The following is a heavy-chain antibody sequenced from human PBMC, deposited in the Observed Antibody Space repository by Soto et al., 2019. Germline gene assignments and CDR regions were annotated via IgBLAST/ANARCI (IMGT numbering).Heavy chain of an antibody. D-gene: IGHD4-4*01. Sequence: GGSLRLSCAASGFTFSDYYMTWIRQAPGKGLEWVSSITTSGTSIYYADSVKGRFTISRDNAKTSLDLQMNSLRAEDTAVYYCARAPVTTYNYYYMDAWGKGTTVTGS. V-gene: IGHV3-11*01. CDR2: ITTSGTSI. CDR3: ARAPVTTYNYYYMDA. J-gene: IGHJ6*03. CDR1: GFTFSDYY.